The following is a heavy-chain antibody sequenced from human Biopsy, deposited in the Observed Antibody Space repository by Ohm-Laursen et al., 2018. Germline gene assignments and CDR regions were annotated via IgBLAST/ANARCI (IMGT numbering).Heavy chain of an antibody. CDR1: GGSISSNNYY. D-gene: IGHD3-22*01. V-gene: IGHV4-39*07. J-gene: IGHJ5*02. Sequence: SETLSLTCTVSGGSISSNNYYWGWIRQPPGKGLEWIGSLSYSGNTYSNPSLKSQVTISVDTSKKQFFLKLTSVTAADTAVYYCARGDYFDSNGYFWFDPWGQGTLVTVSS. CDR3: ARGDYFDSNGYFWFDP. CDR2: LSYSGNT.